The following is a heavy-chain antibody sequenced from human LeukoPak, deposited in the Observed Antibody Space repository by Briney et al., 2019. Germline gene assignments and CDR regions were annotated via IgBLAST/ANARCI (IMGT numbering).Heavy chain of an antibody. J-gene: IGHJ6*02. CDR3: ARVGLRGGSLDV. V-gene: IGHV4-4*02. D-gene: IGHD3-10*01. CDR2: IYHGEIS. Sequence: SGTLSLTCAVSGDFVANSNWWSWVRQSPGKGLEWIGEIYHGEISNYNPSLKSRVTISIDKPKNKFSLKLTFVTAADTAVYYCARVGLRGGSLDVWGQGTTVIVTS. CDR1: GDFVANSNW.